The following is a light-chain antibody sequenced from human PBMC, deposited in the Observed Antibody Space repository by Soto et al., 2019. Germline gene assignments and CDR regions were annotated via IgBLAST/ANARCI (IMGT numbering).Light chain of an antibody. Sequence: QSVLTQLPSASGTPGQRVTISCSGSASTIGRNYVYWYQQLPGTAPKLLIYRNSQRPSGVPDRFSGSKSGTSASLAISGLRSEDEADYYCAAWDDNLSGLYVFGAGTKVTVL. CDR3: AAWDDNLSGLYV. CDR2: RNS. J-gene: IGLJ1*01. V-gene: IGLV1-47*01. CDR1: ASTIGRNY.